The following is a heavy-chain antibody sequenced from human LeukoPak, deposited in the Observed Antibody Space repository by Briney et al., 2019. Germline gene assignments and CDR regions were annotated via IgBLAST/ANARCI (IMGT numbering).Heavy chain of an antibody. J-gene: IGHJ4*02. V-gene: IGHV3-20*04. CDR2: INWNGGST. CDR3: ARASGDDGPSSWYYFDY. Sequence: GGSLRLSCAASGFTFDVYGMSWVRHAPGKGLEWVSGINWNGGSTGYADSVERRFNISRDNAKTSLYLQMNMRRAEDTALYYCARASGDDGPSSWYYFDYWGQGTLVTVSS. CDR1: GFTFDVYG. D-gene: IGHD6-13*01.